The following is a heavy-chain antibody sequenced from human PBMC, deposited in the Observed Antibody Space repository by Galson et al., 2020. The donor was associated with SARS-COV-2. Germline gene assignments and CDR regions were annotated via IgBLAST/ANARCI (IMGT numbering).Heavy chain of an antibody. Sequence: ESGPTLVKPTETLTLTCTVSGFSLSNARMGVSWIRQPPGKALEWLAHIFSNDEKSYSTSLKSRLTISKDTSKSQVVLTMTNMDPVDTATYYCARMGIDSSGQQFGYWGQGTLVTVSS. CDR3: ARMGIDSSGQQFGY. V-gene: IGHV2-26*01. CDR2: IFSNDEK. D-gene: IGHD3-22*01. CDR1: GFSLSNARMG. J-gene: IGHJ4*02.